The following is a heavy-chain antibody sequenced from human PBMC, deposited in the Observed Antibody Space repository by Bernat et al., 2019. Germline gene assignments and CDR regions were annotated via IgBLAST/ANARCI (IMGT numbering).Heavy chain of an antibody. CDR1: GFTFDDYA. CDR2: ISWDGGST. V-gene: IGHV3-43*02. J-gene: IGHJ5*02. CDR3: AKDIRDFWSGYGGDNWFDP. D-gene: IGHD3-3*01. Sequence: EVQLVESGGGVVQPGGSLRLSCAASGFTFDDYAMHWVRQAPGKGLEWFSLISWDGGSTYYADYVEGRFTISRDNSKNSLYLQVNSLRTEETALYYCAKDIRDFWSGYGGDNWFDPWGQGTLVTVSS.